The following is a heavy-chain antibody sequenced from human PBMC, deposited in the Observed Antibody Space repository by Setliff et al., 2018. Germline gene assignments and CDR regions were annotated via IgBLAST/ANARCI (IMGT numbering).Heavy chain of an antibody. V-gene: IGHV4-34*01. CDR1: GGTFSDYY. CDR2: INHSGSS. D-gene: IGHD6-6*01. CDR3: ARGRNVAARLLDS. J-gene: IGHJ4*02. Sequence: SETLSLTCAAYGGTFSDYYWTWIRQPPGKGLEWIGEINHSGSSNYNPSLKSRVTISVDTSKNQFSLKVTSVTAADTALYYCARGRNVAARLLDSWGQGTQVTVSS.